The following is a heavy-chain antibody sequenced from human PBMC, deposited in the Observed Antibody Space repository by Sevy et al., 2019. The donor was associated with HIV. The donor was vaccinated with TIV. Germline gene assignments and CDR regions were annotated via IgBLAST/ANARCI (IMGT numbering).Heavy chain of an antibody. V-gene: IGHV4-31*03. Sequence: SETLSLTCTVSGGSISSGGYYWSWIRQHPGKGLEWIGYIYYSGSTYYNPSLKSRVTISVDTSKNQFSLKLSSVTAADTAVYYCARDTRIGWSGYSYYYGMDVWGQGTTVTVSS. CDR1: GGSISSGGYY. CDR2: IYYSGST. J-gene: IGHJ6*02. CDR3: ARDTRIGWSGYSYYYGMDV. D-gene: IGHD3-3*01.